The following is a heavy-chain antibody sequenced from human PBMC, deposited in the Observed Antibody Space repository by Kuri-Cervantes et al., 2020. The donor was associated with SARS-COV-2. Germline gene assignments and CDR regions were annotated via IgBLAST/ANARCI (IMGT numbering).Heavy chain of an antibody. J-gene: IGHJ5*02. CDR3: ARGDYCSSTSCSKRGDWFDP. V-gene: IGHV1-2*02. CDR2: INPNSGGT. CDR1: GYTFTSYG. Sequence: ASVKVSCKASGYTFTSYGISWVRQAPGQGLEWMGWINPNSGGTNYAQKFQGRVTMTRDTSISTAYMELSRLRSDDTAVYYCARGDYCSSTSCSKRGDWFDPWGQGTLVTVSS. D-gene: IGHD2-2*01.